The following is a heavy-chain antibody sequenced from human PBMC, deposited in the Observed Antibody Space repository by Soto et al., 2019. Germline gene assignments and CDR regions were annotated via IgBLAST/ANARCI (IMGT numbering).Heavy chain of an antibody. CDR1: GYTFTSYG. CDR3: ARNLFLEYYYDSSGYFPSFDY. V-gene: IGHV1-18*04. D-gene: IGHD3-22*01. Sequence: ASVKVSCKASGYTFTSYGISWVRQAPGQGLEWMGWISAYNGNTNYAQKLQGRVTMTTDTSTSTAYMELRSLRSDDTAVYYCARNLFLEYYYDSSGYFPSFDYWGQGTLVTVSS. J-gene: IGHJ4*02. CDR2: ISAYNGNT.